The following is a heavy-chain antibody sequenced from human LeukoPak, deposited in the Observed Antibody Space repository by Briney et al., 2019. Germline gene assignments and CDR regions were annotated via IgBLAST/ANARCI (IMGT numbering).Heavy chain of an antibody. D-gene: IGHD3-16*01. Sequence: PSETLSLTCTVSGVSVSSSDPWWSWIRQPPGKRLEWIGHIHSSGSTYYNPSLHCRVTMSVDTSRNQFPLTLRSVTASDTAVYCCARFGKFTDDRHFLDVWVKGTTVTVSS. CDR2: IHSSGST. CDR3: ARFGKFTDDRHFLDV. V-gene: IGHV4-61*08. J-gene: IGHJ6*04. CDR1: GVSVSSSDPW.